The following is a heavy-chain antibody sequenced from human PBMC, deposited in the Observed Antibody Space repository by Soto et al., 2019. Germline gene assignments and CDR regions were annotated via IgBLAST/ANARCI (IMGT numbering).Heavy chain of an antibody. J-gene: IGHJ4*02. D-gene: IGHD3-22*01. CDR2: INHSGGT. CDR1: GGSFSGYY. V-gene: IGHV4-34*01. Sequence: KPSETLSLTCAVYGGSFSGYYWSWIRQPPGRGLEWIGDINHSGGTNYSPSLRSRVIISVDTSRNQFSLNLSSVTAADTAMYYCARYYHDGSGYYYTDYWGQGTLVTVSS. CDR3: ARYYHDGSGYYYTDY.